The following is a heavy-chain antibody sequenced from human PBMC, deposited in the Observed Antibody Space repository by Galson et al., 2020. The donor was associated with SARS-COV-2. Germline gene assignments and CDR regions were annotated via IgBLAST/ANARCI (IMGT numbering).Heavy chain of an antibody. J-gene: IGHJ6*01. Sequence: SDPLPLSCTASGGPGSSVSDYWGCFGQPPAKRLGTLASNSYSEPTTYNPTLKNRLTMTVDTSKNQFSLKLSSVTAADTAVYYCARAVLLEVATIATNYSGMVDWGQGTAVTVSS. CDR1: GGPGSSVSDY. V-gene: IGHV4-61*01. CDR2: NSYSEPT. CDR3: ARAVLLEVATIATNYSGMVD. D-gene: IGHD5-12*01.